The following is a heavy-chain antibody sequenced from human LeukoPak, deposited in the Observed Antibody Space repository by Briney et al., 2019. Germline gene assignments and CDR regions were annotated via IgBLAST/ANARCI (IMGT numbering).Heavy chain of an antibody. D-gene: IGHD3-3*02. CDR3: ARGKLGYYYYHMDA. J-gene: IGHJ6*03. V-gene: IGHV1-69*05. CDR2: IIPIYGTP. CDR1: GGTLSGYA. Sequence: SVKVSCKASGGTLSGYAISWVRQAPGQGLEWMGGIIPIYGTPHSAQKFQGRVTITTDESTSTAFMDLSSLRSEDTAVYYCARGKLGYYYYHMDAWGKGTMVTVSS.